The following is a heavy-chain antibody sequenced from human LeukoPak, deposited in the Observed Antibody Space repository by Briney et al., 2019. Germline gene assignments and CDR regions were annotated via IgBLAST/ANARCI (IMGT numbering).Heavy chain of an antibody. CDR3: TGTYSSAWPGIDY. D-gene: IGHD6-19*01. CDR2: VKSKTDGGTT. J-gene: IGHJ4*02. Sequence: GGSLRLSCAASGFTFTNAWMSWVRQAPGKGLEWVGRVKSKTDGGTTDYAAPVKGRFTISRDDSKSTLFLQMNSQKTEDTAVYYCTGTYSSAWPGIDYWGRGTLVTVSS. V-gene: IGHV3-15*01. CDR1: GFTFTNAW.